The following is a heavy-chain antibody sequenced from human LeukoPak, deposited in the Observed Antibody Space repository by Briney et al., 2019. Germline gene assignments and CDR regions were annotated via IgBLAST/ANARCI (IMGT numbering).Heavy chain of an antibody. J-gene: IGHJ4*02. V-gene: IGHV1-8*03. CDR2: MNPNSGNT. CDR3: ARGAPGYSSGWYAVRVYYFDY. Sequence: ASVKVSCKASGYTFTSYDINWVRQATGQGLEWMGWMNPNSGNTGYAQKFQGRVTITRNTSISTAYMELSSLRSEDTAVYYCARGAPGYSSGWYAVRVYYFDYWGQGTLVTVSS. D-gene: IGHD6-19*01. CDR1: GYTFTSYD.